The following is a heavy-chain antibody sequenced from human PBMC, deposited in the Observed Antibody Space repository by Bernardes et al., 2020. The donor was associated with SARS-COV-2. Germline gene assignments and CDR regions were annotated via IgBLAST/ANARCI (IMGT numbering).Heavy chain of an antibody. D-gene: IGHD6-13*01. CDR3: AKELAYGSSWRDYSYYFGMDV. V-gene: IGHV3-23*01. CDR1: GVTFSNYA. CDR2: ISGPGRT. Sequence: LRFSCAASGVTFSNYAMCWVRQAPGKGLEWVADISGPGRTYYADSVRGRFTISRDNSKNTLYLVMNSLRVEDTAVYYCAKELAYGSSWRDYSYYFGMDVWGQGTTVTVSS. J-gene: IGHJ6*02.